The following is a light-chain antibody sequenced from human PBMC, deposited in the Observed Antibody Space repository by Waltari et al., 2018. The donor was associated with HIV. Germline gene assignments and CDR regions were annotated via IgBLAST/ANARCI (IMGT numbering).Light chain of an antibody. V-gene: IGKV1-33*01. CDR1: QAISNS. Sequence: DIKMTQSPSSLSASVGDRVTITCQASQAISNSLNWYQQTPGKAPKLLIYDASNLDTGVPSRFSGSGYGTDFIFSISSLQPEDIATYYCQQYDNVLFTFGPGTKVDIK. J-gene: IGKJ3*01. CDR2: DAS. CDR3: QQYDNVLFT.